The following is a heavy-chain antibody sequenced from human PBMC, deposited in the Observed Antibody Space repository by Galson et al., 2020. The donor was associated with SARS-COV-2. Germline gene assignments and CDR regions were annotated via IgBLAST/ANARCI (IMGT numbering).Heavy chain of an antibody. CDR3: TSVGNYGAYSS. Sequence: GGSLRLSCVTSGVASNDVWMSWVRQAPGKGLEWVGRIKGESYGGTTDYAPPVRGRFTISRDDSENTVYLHINSLKIDDTVMYYCTSVGNYGAYSSWGQGTMVTVSS. CDR1: GVASNDVW. V-gene: IGHV3-15*01. D-gene: IGHD1-7*01. CDR2: IKGESYGGTT. J-gene: IGHJ5*02.